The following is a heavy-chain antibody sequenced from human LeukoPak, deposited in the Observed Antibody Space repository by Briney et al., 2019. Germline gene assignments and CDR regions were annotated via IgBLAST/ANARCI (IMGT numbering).Heavy chain of an antibody. J-gene: IGHJ4*02. D-gene: IGHD3-22*01. CDR3: ARGLTYYYDSSDY. CDR2: IYSGGST. V-gene: IGHV3-66*01. CDR1: GFTVSSDY. Sequence: GGSLRLSCAASGFTVSSDYMSWVRQAPGKGLEWVSVIYSGGSTYYADSVKGRFTISRDNSKNTLYLQMNSLRAEDTAVYYCARGLTYYYDSSDYWGQGTLVTVSS.